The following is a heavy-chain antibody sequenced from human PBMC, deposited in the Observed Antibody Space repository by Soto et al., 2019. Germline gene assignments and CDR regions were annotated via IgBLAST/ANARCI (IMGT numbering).Heavy chain of an antibody. CDR1: GYNFITDW. CDR3: ARLSRASFALDV. D-gene: IGHD3-16*01. J-gene: IGHJ6*02. CDR2: IEPTDSYT. V-gene: IGHV5-10-1*01. Sequence: PGESLKISCKGSGYNFITDWISGVRQMPGKGLEWMGRIEPTDSYTKYSPSFEGHVTISADKSISTAYLQWSSLKASDSAVYYCARLSRASFALDVWGQGTTVTVSS.